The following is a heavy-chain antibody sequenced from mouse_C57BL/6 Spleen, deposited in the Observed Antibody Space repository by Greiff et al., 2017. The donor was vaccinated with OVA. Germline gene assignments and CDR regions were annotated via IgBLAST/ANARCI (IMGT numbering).Heavy chain of an antibody. D-gene: IGHD1-1*01. CDR1: GFTFSDYY. Sequence: EVQLQESEGGLVQPGSSMKLSCTASGFTFSDYYMAWVRQVPEKGLEWVANINYDGSSTYYLDSLKSRFIISRDNAKNILYLQMSSLKSEDTATYYCARAPMTTVGPYAMDYWGQGTSVTVSS. J-gene: IGHJ4*01. V-gene: IGHV5-16*01. CDR2: INYDGSST. CDR3: ARAPMTTVGPYAMDY.